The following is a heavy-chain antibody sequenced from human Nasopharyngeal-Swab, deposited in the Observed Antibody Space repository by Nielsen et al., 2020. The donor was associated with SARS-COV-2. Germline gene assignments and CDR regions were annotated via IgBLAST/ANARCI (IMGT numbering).Heavy chain of an antibody. D-gene: IGHD3-22*01. CDR2: IVVGSGNT. J-gene: IGHJ3*02. CDR3: ATDSSGYHGAFDI. Sequence: WVRQATGQRLEWIGWIVVGSGNTNYAQKFQERVTITRDMSTSTAYMELSSLRSEDTAVYYCATDSSGYHGAFDIWGQGTMVTVSS. V-gene: IGHV1-58*01.